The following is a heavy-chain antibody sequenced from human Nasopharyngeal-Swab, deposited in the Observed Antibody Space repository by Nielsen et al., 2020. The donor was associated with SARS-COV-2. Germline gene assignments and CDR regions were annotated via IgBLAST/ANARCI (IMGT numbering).Heavy chain of an antibody. V-gene: IGHV4-34*01. CDR2: INHSGTT. D-gene: IGHD1-1*01. J-gene: IGHJ6*02. CDR1: GGSLSGHY. Sequence: SETLSLTCGVYGGSLSGHYWSWIRQPPGKGLEWIGEINHSGTTNYKPSLKSRVTISVDTSKNQFSLKVRSVSAADTAIYFCARGRGGQQLVRIYYYYGLDVWGQGTTVTVSS. CDR3: ARGRGGQQLVRIYYYYGLDV.